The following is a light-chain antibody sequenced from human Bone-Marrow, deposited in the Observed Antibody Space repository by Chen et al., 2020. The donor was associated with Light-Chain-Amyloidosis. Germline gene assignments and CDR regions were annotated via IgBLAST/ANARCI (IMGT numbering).Light chain of an antibody. Sequence: DIVMTQSPDSLAVSRGERDTINCKSSESLLYRSNNKNYLGWYQQKPGQSPKLLMYWASTRESGVPDRFSGSGSGTDFTLTISSLQAEDVAVYYCQQYYSTPYTFGQGTKLEIQ. J-gene: IGKJ2*01. CDR3: QQYYSTPYT. V-gene: IGKV4-1*01. CDR1: ESLLYRSNNKNY. CDR2: WAS.